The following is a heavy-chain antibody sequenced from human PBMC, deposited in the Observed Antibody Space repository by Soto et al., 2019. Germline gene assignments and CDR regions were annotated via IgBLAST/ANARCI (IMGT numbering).Heavy chain of an antibody. V-gene: IGHV3-23*01. D-gene: IGHD2-15*01. CDR3: AKALGYCSGGSCYPPGYYYGMDV. CDR1: GFTFSSYV. Sequence: PGGSLRLSCAASGFTFSSYVMNWVRQAPGKGLEWVSAIHGGALSTDYAASVKGRFTISRDNSKNTVYLQMNNLRAEDTAVYYCAKALGYCSGGSCYPPGYYYGMDVWGQGTTVTVSS. J-gene: IGHJ6*02. CDR2: IHGGALST.